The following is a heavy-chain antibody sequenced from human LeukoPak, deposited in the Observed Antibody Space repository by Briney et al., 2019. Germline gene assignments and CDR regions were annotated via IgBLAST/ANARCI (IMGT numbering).Heavy chain of an antibody. CDR2: ISARDGRT. V-gene: IGHV3-23*01. J-gene: IGHJ4*02. CDR1: GFIFSDHA. Sequence: GGSLRLSCPASGFIFSDHAMNWVRQAPGKGLEWVSIISARDGRTYYADSVKGRFTISRDNSKNTLYLQMNSLRVEDTAVYYCAKDRNDWKQGVDSWGQGTLVTVST. CDR3: AKDRNDWKQGVDS. D-gene: IGHD1-1*01.